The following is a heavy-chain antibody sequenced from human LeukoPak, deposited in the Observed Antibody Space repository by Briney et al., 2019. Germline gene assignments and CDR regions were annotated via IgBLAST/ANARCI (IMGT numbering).Heavy chain of an antibody. CDR3: AKSPQYCSSTSCYFLEY. D-gene: IGHD2-2*01. V-gene: IGHV3-66*01. J-gene: IGHJ4*02. Sequence: GGSLKLSCAASGIIVSNNYMSWVRQAPGRGLEWVSVIYSGGSTYYADSVKGRFTISRDNSKNTLYLQMNSLRAEDTAVYYCAKSPQYCSSTSCYFLEYWGQGTLVTVSS. CDR1: GIIVSNNY. CDR2: IYSGGST.